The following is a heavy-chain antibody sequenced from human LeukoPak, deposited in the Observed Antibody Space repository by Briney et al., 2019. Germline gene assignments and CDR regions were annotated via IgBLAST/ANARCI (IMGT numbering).Heavy chain of an antibody. V-gene: IGHV4-38-2*02. CDR1: GYSISSGYY. CDR3: ACRDYYHYMDV. Sequence: SETLSLTCTVSGYSISSGYYWGWIRPPPGKGLEWIGSIYHSGSTYYNPSLKSRVTISVDTSKNQFSLKLSSVTAADTAVYYCACRDYYHYMDVWGKGTTVTVSS. CDR2: IYHSGST. J-gene: IGHJ6*03.